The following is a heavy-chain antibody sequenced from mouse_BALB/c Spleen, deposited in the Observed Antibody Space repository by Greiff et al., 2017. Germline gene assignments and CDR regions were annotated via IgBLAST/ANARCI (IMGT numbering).Heavy chain of an antibody. CDR2: IYPGDGDT. CDR1: GYAFSSSW. V-gene: IGHV1-82*01. D-gene: IGHD1-1*01. CDR3: ARSIYGSSYGFAY. Sequence: VQLQQSGPELVKPGASVKISCKASGYAFSSSWMNWVKQRPGQGLEWIGRIYPGDGDTNYNGKFKGKATLTADKSSSTAYMQLSSLTSVDSAVYFCARSIYGSSYGFAYWGQGTLVTVSA. J-gene: IGHJ3*01.